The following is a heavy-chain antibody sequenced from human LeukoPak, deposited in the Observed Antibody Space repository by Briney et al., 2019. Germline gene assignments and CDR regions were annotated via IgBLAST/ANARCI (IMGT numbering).Heavy chain of an antibody. CDR2: IRSKANSYAA. V-gene: IGHV3-73*01. D-gene: IGHD3-22*01. J-gene: IGHJ4*02. CDR1: GFTFSGSA. CDR3: TSNHYDNSGLFDS. Sequence: GSLRLSCAASGFTFSGSAVHWVRQASGKGLEWVGRIRSKANSYAAASAASLKGRFTISRDDSKNTAFLQMNSLRTEDTAVYSCTSNHYDNSGLFDSWGQGTLVTVSS.